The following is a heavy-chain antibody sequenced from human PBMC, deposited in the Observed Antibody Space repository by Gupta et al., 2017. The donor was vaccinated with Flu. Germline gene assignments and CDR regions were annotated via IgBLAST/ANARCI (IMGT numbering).Heavy chain of an antibody. CDR3: AHRVPLLGFNYESSGYYSIWFDP. CDR1: GFSLSTSGVG. J-gene: IGHJ5*02. V-gene: IGHV2-5*01. CDR2: IYCNDDK. Sequence: QITLKESGPTLVKPTQTLTLTCTFSGFSLSTSGVGVGWFRQPPGKALEWLALIYCNDDKRYSPSLKSRLTSTKDTSKNQVVLTMTNMYPVDTATYYCAHRVPLLGFNYESSGYYSIWFDPWGQGTLVTVSS. D-gene: IGHD3-22*01.